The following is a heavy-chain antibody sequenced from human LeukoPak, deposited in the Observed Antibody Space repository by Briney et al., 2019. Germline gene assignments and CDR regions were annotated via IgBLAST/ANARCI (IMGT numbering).Heavy chain of an antibody. V-gene: IGHV3-30-3*01. CDR3: ARAGTTVANFDY. J-gene: IGHJ4*02. Sequence: GRSLRLSCAASGFTFSSYAMLWVRQAPGKGQEWVAVISYDGSNKYYADSVKGRFTISRDNSKNTLYLQMNSLRAEDTAVYYCARAGTTVANFDYWGQGTLVTVSS. CDR1: GFTFSSYA. CDR2: ISYDGSNK. D-gene: IGHD4-23*01.